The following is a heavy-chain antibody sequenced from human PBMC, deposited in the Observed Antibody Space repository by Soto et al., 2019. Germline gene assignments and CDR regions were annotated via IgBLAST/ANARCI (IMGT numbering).Heavy chain of an antibody. CDR3: ARGYCSSTSCHFDP. Sequence: SETLSLTCTVSGGSISSYYWSWIRQPPGKGLEWIGYIYYSGSTNYNPSLKSRVTISVDTSKNQFSLKLSSVTAADTAVYYCARGYCSSTSCHFDPWGQGTLVTVSS. CDR1: GGSISSYY. J-gene: IGHJ5*02. V-gene: IGHV4-59*01. CDR2: IYYSGST. D-gene: IGHD2-2*01.